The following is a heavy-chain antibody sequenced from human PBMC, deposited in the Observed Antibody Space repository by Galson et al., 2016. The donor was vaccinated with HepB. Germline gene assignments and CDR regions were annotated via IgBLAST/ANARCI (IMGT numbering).Heavy chain of an antibody. J-gene: IGHJ3*02. V-gene: IGHV1-18*01. Sequence: ISWVRQAPGQGLEWMGWISAYNGNTNYAQKLQGRVTMTTDTSTSTAYMELRSLRSDDTAVYYCARDGFYDTTGYLRDDAFDIWGQGTMVTVSS. CDR2: ISAYNGNT. D-gene: IGHD3-22*01. CDR3: ARDGFYDTTGYLRDDAFDI.